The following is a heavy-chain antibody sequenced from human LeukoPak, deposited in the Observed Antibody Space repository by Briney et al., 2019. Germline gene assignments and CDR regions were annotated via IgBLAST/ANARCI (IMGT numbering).Heavy chain of an antibody. CDR2: IYYSGST. CDR1: GGSFSSYY. CDR3: ASNIVGVSGFDC. Sequence: SETLSLTCTVSGGSFSSYYWSWIRQPPGKGLEWIGYIYYSGSTNYNPSLKSRVTISVDTSKNQFSLKLSSMTAADTAVYYCASNIVGVSGFDCWGQGTLVTVSS. V-gene: IGHV4-59*08. D-gene: IGHD1-26*01. J-gene: IGHJ4*02.